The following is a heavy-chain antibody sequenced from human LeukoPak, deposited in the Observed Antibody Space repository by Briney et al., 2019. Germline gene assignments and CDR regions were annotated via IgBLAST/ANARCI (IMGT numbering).Heavy chain of an antibody. CDR3: AREDKVTPFDY. V-gene: IGHV3-66*01. J-gene: IGHJ4*02. CDR2: IYSGGST. CDR1: GFTVSSNY. Sequence: PGGCLRLSCAASGFTVSSNYMSWVRQAPGKGLEWVSVIYSGGSTYYADSVKGRFTISRDNSKNTLYLQMNSLRAEDTAVYYCAREDKVTPFDYWGQGTLVTVSS. D-gene: IGHD4-23*01.